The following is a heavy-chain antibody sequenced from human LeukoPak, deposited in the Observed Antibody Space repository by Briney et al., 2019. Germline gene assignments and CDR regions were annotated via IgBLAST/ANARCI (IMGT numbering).Heavy chain of an antibody. V-gene: IGHV3-21*01. CDR1: GFTFSSYS. CDR2: ISSSSSSI. Sequence: GGSLRLSCAASGFTFSSYSMNWVRQAPGKGLEWVSSISSSSSSISYADSVKGRFTISRDNAKNSLYLQMNSLRAADTAVYYCARDLFSSSWSYYYYYGMDVWGQGTTVTVSS. CDR3: ARDLFSSSWSYYYYYGMDV. D-gene: IGHD6-13*01. J-gene: IGHJ6*02.